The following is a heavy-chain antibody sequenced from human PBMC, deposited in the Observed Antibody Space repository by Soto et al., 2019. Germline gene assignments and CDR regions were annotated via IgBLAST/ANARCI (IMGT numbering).Heavy chain of an antibody. V-gene: IGHV3-23*01. CDR1: GFTFISYA. CDR3: ARGFRYSTGWYNFDY. CDR2: ISGSGGST. J-gene: IGHJ4*02. Sequence: PGGSLRLSCAASGFTFISYAMSWVRQAPGKGLEWVSAISGSGGSTYYADSVKGRFTISRDNSKNTLYLQMNSLRVEDTAVYYCARGFRYSTGWYNFDYWGQGTLVTVSS. D-gene: IGHD6-19*01.